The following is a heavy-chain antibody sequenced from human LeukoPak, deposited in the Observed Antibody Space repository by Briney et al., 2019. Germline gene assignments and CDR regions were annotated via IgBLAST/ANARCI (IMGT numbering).Heavy chain of an antibody. J-gene: IGHJ2*01. CDR1: GFTFSSYG. D-gene: IGHD1-26*01. CDR2: ISYDGSNK. CDR3: ASQSGSYYLWHFDL. Sequence: PGRSLRLSCAASGFTFSSYGMHWVRQAPGKGLEWVAVISYDGSNKYYADSVKGRFTISRDNSKNTLYLQMNSLRAEDTAVYYCASQSGSYYLWHFDLWGRGTLVTVSS. V-gene: IGHV3-30*03.